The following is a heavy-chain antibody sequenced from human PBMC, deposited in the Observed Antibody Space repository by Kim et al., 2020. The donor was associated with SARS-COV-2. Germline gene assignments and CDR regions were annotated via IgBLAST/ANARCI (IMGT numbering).Heavy chain of an antibody. CDR1: GFAVYRFA. J-gene: IGHJ4*02. CDR3: AKDHPSPGSPTFGD. Sequence: GGSLRLSCAASGFAVYRFAMNWVRQAPGKGLEWISAITNNNGKTYYQDSVKGRFTISRDESKNIVYLHMNSLRVEDTAVYYCAKDHPSPGSPTFGDWGQGTLVAVSS. D-gene: IGHD5-12*01. V-gene: IGHV3-23*01. CDR2: ITNNNGKT.